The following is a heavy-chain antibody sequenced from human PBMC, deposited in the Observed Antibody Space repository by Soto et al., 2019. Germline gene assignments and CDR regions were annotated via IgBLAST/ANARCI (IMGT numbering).Heavy chain of an antibody. J-gene: IGHJ4*02. Sequence: EVQLLESGGGLVQPGGSLRLSCAASGFTFTSFAMAWVRQAPGKGLEWVSGISATGGSTHYADSVKGRFTISRDNSRNTVYLQMNSLRAEDTAVYYCVKGGAYCGGDCTRAYWGQGTLVTVSS. CDR1: GFTFTSFA. V-gene: IGHV3-23*01. CDR2: ISATGGST. D-gene: IGHD2-21*02. CDR3: VKGGAYCGGDCTRAY.